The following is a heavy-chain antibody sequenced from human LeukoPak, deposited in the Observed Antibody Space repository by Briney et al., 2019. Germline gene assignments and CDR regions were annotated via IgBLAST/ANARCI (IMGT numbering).Heavy chain of an antibody. CDR2: ISGSGAGT. J-gene: IGHJ3*02. Sequence: GSLRLSCAASGFTFNNYAMSWVRQAPGKALEWVSGISGSGAGTNYADSVKGRFTISRDNSKNTLYLQMNSLRGDDTAVYYCAKDRSYGAPYDVFDIWGQGTKVTVSS. V-gene: IGHV3-23*01. CDR1: GFTFNNYA. D-gene: IGHD5-18*01. CDR3: AKDRSYGAPYDVFDI.